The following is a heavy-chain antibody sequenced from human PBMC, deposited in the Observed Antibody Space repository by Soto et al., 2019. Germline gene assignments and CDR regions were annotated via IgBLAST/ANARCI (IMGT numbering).Heavy chain of an antibody. CDR1: GFTSSSYA. CDR3: AKARTMTMIVGPQAFDI. J-gene: IGHJ3*02. D-gene: IGHD3-22*01. V-gene: IGHV3-23*01. CDR2: ISGSGGST. Sequence: EVQLLESGGGLVQPGGSLRLSCAASGFTSSSYAMSWVRQAPGKGLEWVSGISGSGGSTYYADSVKGRFTISRDNSKNTLYLQMNSLRAEDTAVYYCAKARTMTMIVGPQAFDIWGQGTMVTVSS.